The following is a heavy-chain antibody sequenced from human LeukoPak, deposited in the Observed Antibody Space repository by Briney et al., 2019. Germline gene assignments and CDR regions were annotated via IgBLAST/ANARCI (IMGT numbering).Heavy chain of an antibody. CDR3: ASSNGYYYDSSGYYTASDY. J-gene: IGHJ4*02. Sequence: GGSLRLSCAASGFSFSSYGMSWVRQAPGKGLEWVSAISGSGGSTYYADSVKGRFTISRDNRRNTLYLQMNSLRVEDTAVYYCASSNGYYYDSSGYYTASDYWGQGTLVTVSS. V-gene: IGHV3-23*01. CDR1: GFSFSSYG. CDR2: ISGSGGST. D-gene: IGHD3-22*01.